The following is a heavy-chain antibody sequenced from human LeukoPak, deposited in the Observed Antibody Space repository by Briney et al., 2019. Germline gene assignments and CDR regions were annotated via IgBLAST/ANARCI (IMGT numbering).Heavy chain of an antibody. CDR2: MNPNSGNT. J-gene: IGHJ6*02. CDR3: ARESGGYGSGSYDGMDV. CDR1: GYTFTSYD. V-gene: IGHV1-8*01. D-gene: IGHD3-10*01. Sequence: ASVKVSCKASGYTFTSYDINWVRQATGQGLEWMGWMNPNSGNTGYAQKFQGRVTMTRNTSISTAYMELSSLRSEDTAVYYYARESGGYGSGSYDGMDVWGQGTTVTVSS.